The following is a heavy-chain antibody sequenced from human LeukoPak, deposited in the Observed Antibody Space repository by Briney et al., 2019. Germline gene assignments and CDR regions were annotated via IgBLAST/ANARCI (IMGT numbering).Heavy chain of an antibody. CDR3: ARVSVPYYYGMDV. CDR1: GFTFSSYG. CDR2: IWYDGSNK. Sequence: GGSLRLSCAAPGFTFSSYGMHSVRQAPGKGLEWVAVIWYDGSNKYYADSVKGRFTISRDNSKNTLYLQMNRLRAEDTAVYYCARVSVPYYYGMDVWGQGTTVTVSS. V-gene: IGHV3-33*01. J-gene: IGHJ6*02.